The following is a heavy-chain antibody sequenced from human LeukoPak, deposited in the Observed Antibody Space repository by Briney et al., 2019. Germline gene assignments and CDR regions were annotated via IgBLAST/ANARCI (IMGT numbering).Heavy chain of an antibody. CDR3: ARRVYGDHSFHY. CDR1: GYSYTTYW. CDR2: IYLSDSDT. V-gene: IGHV5-51*01. Sequence: GESLKISCQATGYSYTTYWIAWVRQIPGKGLEWMGIIYLSDSDTTYSPSFQGRVTISADKSISTAYLQWSSLKASDTAIYYCARRVYGDHSFHYWGQGTLVTVSS. J-gene: IGHJ4*02. D-gene: IGHD4-17*01.